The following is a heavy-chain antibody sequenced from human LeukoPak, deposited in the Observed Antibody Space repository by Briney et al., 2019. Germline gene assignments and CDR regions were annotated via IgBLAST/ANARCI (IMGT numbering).Heavy chain of an antibody. V-gene: IGHV3-21*01. CDR2: ISAGSTYI. CDR1: GFTFNNYS. CDR3: VRDGATRLEFDY. D-gene: IGHD4/OR15-4a*01. J-gene: IGHJ4*02. Sequence: PGESLKISCAASGFTFNNYSMNWVRQAPGKGLEWVSSISAGSTYIHYADSVKGRFTISRDNARNSLFMQMNSLRAEDTAVYYCVRDGATRLEFDYWGQGTLVTVSS.